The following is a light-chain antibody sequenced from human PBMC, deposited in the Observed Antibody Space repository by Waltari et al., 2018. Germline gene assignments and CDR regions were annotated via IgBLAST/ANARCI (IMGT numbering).Light chain of an antibody. CDR2: GQE. CDR1: SFRGDY. Sequence: SSEVTQDPHVSVALGQTVTITCRGDSFRGDYARWYRQRPGQAPVLVLYGQERPSGIPDRFSGSTSGDTAYLTITGAQAGDEGDYYCLSRDTPSTRVFGGGTRLTV. J-gene: IGLJ3*02. CDR3: LSRDTPSTRV. V-gene: IGLV3-19*01.